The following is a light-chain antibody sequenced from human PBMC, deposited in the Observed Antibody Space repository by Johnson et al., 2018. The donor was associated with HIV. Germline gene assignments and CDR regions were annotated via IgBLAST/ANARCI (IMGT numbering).Light chain of an antibody. J-gene: IGLJ1*01. CDR2: DNN. CDR1: TSNIGNNY. V-gene: IGLV1-51*01. Sequence: QLVLTQPPSVSAAPGQKVTVSCSGSTSNIGNNYVSWYQQIPGTAPKLLIYDNNKRPSGIPDRFSGSKSGTSATLGITGLQTGDEADYYCGTWDSSLSADVFGTGTKVTVL. CDR3: GTWDSSLSADV.